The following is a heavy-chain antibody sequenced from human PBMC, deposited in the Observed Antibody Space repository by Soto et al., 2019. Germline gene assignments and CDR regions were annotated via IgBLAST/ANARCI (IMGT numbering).Heavy chain of an antibody. CDR2: ISSSSSYI. CDR3: ARVPDYDFWSGYYTPSDV. CDR1: GFTFCSYS. V-gene: IGHV3-21*01. D-gene: IGHD3-3*01. J-gene: IGHJ6*02. Sequence: GGSLRLSCAASGFTFCSYSMNWVRQAPGKGLEWVSSISSSSSYIYYADSVKGRFTISRDNAKNSLYLQMNSLRAEDTAVYYCARVPDYDFWSGYYTPSDVWGQGTTVTVSS.